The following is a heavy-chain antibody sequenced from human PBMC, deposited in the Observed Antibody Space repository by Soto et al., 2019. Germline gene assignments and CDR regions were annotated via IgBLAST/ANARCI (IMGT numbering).Heavy chain of an antibody. J-gene: IGHJ6*02. V-gene: IGHV3-48*03. CDR3: ARDRGGYGPPDV. CDR2: ISDSGTTT. D-gene: IGHD3-10*01. Sequence: GGSLRLSCAASGFMFSDYEMNWVRQAPGKGLEWVSYISDSGTTTHYTDSVKGRFIISRDNAQESLYLQMNSLRVEDTAVYYCARDRGGYGPPDVWGQGTTVTVSS. CDR1: GFMFSDYE.